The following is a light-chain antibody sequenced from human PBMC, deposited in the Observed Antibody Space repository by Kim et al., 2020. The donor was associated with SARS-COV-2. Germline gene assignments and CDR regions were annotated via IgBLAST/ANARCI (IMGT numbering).Light chain of an antibody. CDR2: FNN. Sequence: QSVLTQPPSTSGTPGQRVTITCSGNSSNFGSNTVNWYQQLPGTAPKLLIYFNNQRPSGVPDRFSGSKSGSSSLAISGLQSEDEADYYCAAWDDSLVVFGGGTQLTVL. V-gene: IGLV1-44*01. CDR1: SSNFGSNT. CDR3: AAWDDSLVV. J-gene: IGLJ2*01.